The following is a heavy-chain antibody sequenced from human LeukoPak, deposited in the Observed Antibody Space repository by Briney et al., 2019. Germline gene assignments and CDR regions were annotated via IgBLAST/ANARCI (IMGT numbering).Heavy chain of an antibody. V-gene: IGHV1-2*02. J-gene: IGHJ4*02. CDR1: GYTFTGYY. Sequence: ASVKVSCEASGYTFTGYYMHWVRQAPGQGLEWMGWINPNSGGTNYAQKFQGRVTMTRDTSISTAYMELSRLRSDDTAVYYCARELEYYYGSGSFDYWGQGTLVTVSS. CDR3: ARELEYYYGSGSFDY. CDR2: INPNSGGT. D-gene: IGHD3-10*01.